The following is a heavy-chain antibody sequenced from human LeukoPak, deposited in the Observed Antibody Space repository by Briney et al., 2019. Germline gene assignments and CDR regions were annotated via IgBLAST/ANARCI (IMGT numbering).Heavy chain of an antibody. CDR2: INDVGIT. D-gene: IGHD5-24*01. CDR1: GFTVSNNY. CDR3: AGAPETGH. V-gene: IGHV3-66*01. J-gene: IGHJ4*02. Sequence: GGSLRLSCAASGFTVSNNYMTWVRQAPGKGLESVSVINDVGITFYADSVKGRFTISRDNTKNTLYLQMSGLRAEDTALYYCAGAPETGHWGQGTLATVSS.